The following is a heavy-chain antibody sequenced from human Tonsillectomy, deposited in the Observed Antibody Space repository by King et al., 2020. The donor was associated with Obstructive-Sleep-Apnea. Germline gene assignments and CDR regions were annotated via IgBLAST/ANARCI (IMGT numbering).Heavy chain of an antibody. V-gene: IGHV3-23*04. CDR3: AKSLGGFPYYYGMDV. J-gene: IGHJ6*02. CDR2: ITGSGASI. CDR1: GFTFSNFA. Sequence: DVQLVESGGGLVQPGGSLRLSCAASGFTFSNFAMNWVRQAPGKGPEWVSSITGSGASIYYADSVKGRFTISRDNFKDALYLQMSSLRGEDTAVYYCAKSLGGFPYYYGMDVWGQGTTVTVSS.